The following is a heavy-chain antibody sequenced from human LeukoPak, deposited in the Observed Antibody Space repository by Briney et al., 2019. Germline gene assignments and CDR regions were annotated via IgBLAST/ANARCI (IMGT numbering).Heavy chain of an antibody. D-gene: IGHD3-10*01. CDR3: ARDQPGWFGYHYYYGMDV. CDR1: GFTFSSYA. J-gene: IGHJ6*02. Sequence: PGRSLRLSCAASGFTFSSYAMHWVRQAPGKGLEWVAVISYDGSNKYYADSVKGRFTISRDNSKNTLYLQMNSLRAEDTAVYYCARDQPGWFGYHYYYGMDVWGQGTTVTVSS. V-gene: IGHV3-30*04. CDR2: ISYDGSNK.